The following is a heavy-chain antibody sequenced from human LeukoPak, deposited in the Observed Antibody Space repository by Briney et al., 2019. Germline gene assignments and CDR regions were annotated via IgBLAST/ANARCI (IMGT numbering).Heavy chain of an antibody. V-gene: IGHV4-39*01. J-gene: IGHJ4*02. Sequence: SETLSLTXTVSGGSISSSSYYWGWIRQPPGKGLEWIGSIYYSGSTYYNPSLKSRVTISVDTSKNQFSLKLSSVTAADTAVYYCARHGAVVATFFDYWGPGTLVTVSS. CDR1: GGSISSSSYY. D-gene: IGHD2-15*01. CDR3: ARHGAVVATFFDY. CDR2: IYYSGST.